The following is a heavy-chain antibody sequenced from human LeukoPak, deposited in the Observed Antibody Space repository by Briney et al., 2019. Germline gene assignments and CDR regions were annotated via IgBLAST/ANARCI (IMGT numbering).Heavy chain of an antibody. V-gene: IGHV4-30-2*01. CDR1: GGSLSSGGYS. Sequence: SETLSLTCAVSGGSLSSGGYSWSWIRQPPGKGLEWIGYIYHSGSTYYNPSLKSRVTISVDRSKNQFSLKLSSVTAADTAVYYCARADWGSAAFDIWGQGTMVTVSS. J-gene: IGHJ3*02. D-gene: IGHD7-27*01. CDR2: IYHSGST. CDR3: ARADWGSAAFDI.